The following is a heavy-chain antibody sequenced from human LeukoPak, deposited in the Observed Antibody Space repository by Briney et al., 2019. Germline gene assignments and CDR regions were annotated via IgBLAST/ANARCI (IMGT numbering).Heavy chain of an antibody. CDR2: ISSSSSYN. J-gene: IGHJ4*02. V-gene: IGHV3-21*01. D-gene: IGHD3-22*01. Sequence: PGGPLRLSCAASGFTFSSYSMNWVREAPGEGLEWVSSISSSSSYNYYADSVKGRFSISRDNAKNSLYLQMNSLRAEDTAVYYCARTLYDSSGYSGPDYWGQGTLVTVSS. CDR3: ARTLYDSSGYSGPDY. CDR1: GFTFSSYS.